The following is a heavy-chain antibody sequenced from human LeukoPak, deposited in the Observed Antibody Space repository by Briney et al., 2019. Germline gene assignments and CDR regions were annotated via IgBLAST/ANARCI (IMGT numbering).Heavy chain of an antibody. CDR3: ARENLGYCSGGSCYSDYYYYGMDV. CDR2: IRYDGSNK. D-gene: IGHD2-15*01. Sequence: GGSLRLSCAASGFTFSSYGMHWVRQAPGKGLEWVAFIRYDGSNKYYADSVKGRFTISRDNSRNTLYLQMNSLRAEDTAVYYCARENLGYCSGGSCYSDYYYYGMDVWGQGTTVTVSS. CDR1: GFTFSSYG. J-gene: IGHJ6*02. V-gene: IGHV3-30*02.